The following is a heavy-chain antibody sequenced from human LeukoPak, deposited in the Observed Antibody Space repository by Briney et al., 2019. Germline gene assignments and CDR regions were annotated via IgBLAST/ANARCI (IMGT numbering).Heavy chain of an antibody. V-gene: IGHV4-34*01. J-gene: IGHJ4*02. CDR3: TRMTAGHDY. CDR2: INHSGYT. CDR1: GVSFDDYY. D-gene: IGHD2-21*02. Sequence: NSSETLSLTCAVSGVSFDDYYWSWVRQTPGKGLEWIGEINHSGYTNDSPSLKSRVPLSIDTSRKQFSLNLRSVTVADTGIYYCTRMTAGHDYWGQGTLVTVPS.